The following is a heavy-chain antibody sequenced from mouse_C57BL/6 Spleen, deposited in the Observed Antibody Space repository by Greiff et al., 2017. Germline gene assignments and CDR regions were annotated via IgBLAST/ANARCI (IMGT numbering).Heavy chain of an antibody. Sequence: EVQLQESGPGMVKPSQSLSLTCTVTGYSITSGYDWHWIRHFPGNKLEWMAYISYSGSTNYNPSLKSRISITHDTSKNHFFLKLNSVTTEDTATYYCARGSYGNSFAYWGQGTLVTVSA. D-gene: IGHD2-1*01. J-gene: IGHJ3*01. CDR2: ISYSGST. CDR1: GYSITSGYD. CDR3: ARGSYGNSFAY. V-gene: IGHV3-1*01.